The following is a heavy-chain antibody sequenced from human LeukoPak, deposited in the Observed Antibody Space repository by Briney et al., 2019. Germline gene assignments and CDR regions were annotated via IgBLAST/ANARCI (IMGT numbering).Heavy chain of an antibody. J-gene: IGHJ4*02. V-gene: IGHV1-2*02. Sequence: WASVKASCKASGYTFTGYYMHWVRQAPGQGLEWMGWINPNSGGTNYAQKFQGRVTMTRDTSISTAYMELSRLRSDDTGVYYCARTPTYYYDSSGYYYYYWGQGTLVTVSS. D-gene: IGHD3-22*01. CDR3: ARTPTYYYDSSGYYYYY. CDR2: INPNSGGT. CDR1: GYTFTGYY.